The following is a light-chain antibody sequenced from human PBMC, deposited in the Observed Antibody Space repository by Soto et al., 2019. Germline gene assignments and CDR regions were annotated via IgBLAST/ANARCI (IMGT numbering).Light chain of an antibody. CDR2: AAS. J-gene: IGKJ1*01. Sequence: AIQMTQSPSSLSASVGDRVTITCRASQGIRNDLGWYQQKPGKAPKLLIYAASSLQSGVPSRLSGSGSGKDLTINIRNREYEELATYYCLQDYNSWTFGQGTKVEIK. CDR3: LQDYNSWT. V-gene: IGKV1-6*01. CDR1: QGIRND.